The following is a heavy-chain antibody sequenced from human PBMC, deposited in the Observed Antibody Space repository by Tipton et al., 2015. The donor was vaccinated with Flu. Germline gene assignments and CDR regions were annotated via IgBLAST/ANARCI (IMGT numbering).Heavy chain of an antibody. CDR3: ARDIVATSYYFDY. Sequence: SLRLSCAASGFTFSSYWMSWVRQAPGKGLEWVANIKQDGSEKYYVDSVKGRFTISRDNARNSLYLQMNSLRAEDTAVYYCARDIVATSYYFDYWGQGTLVTVSS. J-gene: IGHJ4*02. D-gene: IGHD5-12*01. V-gene: IGHV3-7*01. CDR1: GFTFSSYW. CDR2: IKQDGSEK.